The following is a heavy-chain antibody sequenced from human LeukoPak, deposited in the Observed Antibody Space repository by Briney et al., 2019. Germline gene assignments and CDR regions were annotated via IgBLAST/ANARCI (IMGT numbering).Heavy chain of an antibody. CDR2: IRSQSYGGKP. Sequence: GGSLRLSRTGSGFTFGDYAMTWVRQAPGGGLEWVGFIRSQSYGGKPEYAASVKGRFTISRDDSQGVAYLQMNNLKTEATAVYYCTRDQTPYYWGQGTLVTVSS. CDR1: GFTFGDYA. J-gene: IGHJ4*02. CDR3: TRDQTPYY. V-gene: IGHV3-49*04.